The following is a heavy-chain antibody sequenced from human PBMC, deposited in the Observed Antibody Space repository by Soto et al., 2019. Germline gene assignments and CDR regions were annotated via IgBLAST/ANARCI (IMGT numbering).Heavy chain of an antibody. Sequence: GGSLRLSCAASGFTFSSYWMFWVRQVPGKGPAWVSRINGDGSTTDYADSVKGRFTISRDNAKNALYLQMDSLRAEDTAVYYCARDWVSGSLGYWGLGTLVTVSS. CDR3: ARDWVSGSLGY. CDR1: GFTFSSYW. D-gene: IGHD1-26*01. CDR2: INGDGSTT. J-gene: IGHJ4*02. V-gene: IGHV3-74*01.